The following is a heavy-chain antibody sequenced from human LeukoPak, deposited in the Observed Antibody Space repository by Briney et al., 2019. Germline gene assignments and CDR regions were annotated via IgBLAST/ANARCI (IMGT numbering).Heavy chain of an antibody. CDR1: GFTFSSYS. V-gene: IGHV3-21*01. J-gene: IGHJ4*02. CDR3: ARDPGTTVTTN. CDR2: ISSSSSYI. Sequence: SGGSLRLSCAASGFTFSSYSMNWVRQAPGKGLEMVSSISSSSSYIYYADSVKGLLTISRDNAKNSLYLQMNSLRAEDTAVYYCARDPGTTVTTNWGQGTLVTVSS. D-gene: IGHD4-17*01.